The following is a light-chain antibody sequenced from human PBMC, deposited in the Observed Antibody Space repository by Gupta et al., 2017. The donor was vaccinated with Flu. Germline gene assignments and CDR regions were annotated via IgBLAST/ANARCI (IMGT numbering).Light chain of an antibody. J-gene: IGLJ2*01. Sequence: QSALTQPPSASGSPGQSVTISCTGTTSDVGGYNYVSWYQQHPGKAPKLMIYEVSKRPSGVPDRFSGSKYGNTASLTVSGLQAEDEADYYCSSYAGSNYYVVFGGGTKLTVL. V-gene: IGLV2-8*01. CDR3: SSYAGSNYYVV. CDR2: EVS. CDR1: TSDVGGYNY.